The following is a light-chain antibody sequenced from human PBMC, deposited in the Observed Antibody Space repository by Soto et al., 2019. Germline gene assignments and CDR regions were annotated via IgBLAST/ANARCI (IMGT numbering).Light chain of an antibody. CDR1: SSNIGSNT. Sequence: QSVLTQPPSASGTPGQRVTISCSGSSSNIGSNTVNWYQQLPGTAPELLIYSNGQRPSGVPDRFSGSKSGTSASLAISGLHSEDEADYYCQSYDNILNGDVFGTGTKVTVL. CDR3: QSYDNILNGDV. CDR2: SNG. J-gene: IGLJ1*01. V-gene: IGLV1-44*01.